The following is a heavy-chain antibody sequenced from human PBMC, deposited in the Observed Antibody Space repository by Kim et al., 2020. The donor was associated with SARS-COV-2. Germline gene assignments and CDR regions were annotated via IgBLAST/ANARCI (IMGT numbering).Heavy chain of an antibody. CDR1: GGSVSSGSYY. V-gene: IGHV4-61*01. CDR3: AGGRGDIVVVVAATPPSFDY. D-gene: IGHD2-15*01. Sequence: SETLSLTCTVSGGSVSSGSYYWSWIRQPPGKGLEWIGYIYYSGSTNYNPSLKSRVTISVDTSKNQFSLKLSSVTAADTAVYYCAGGRGDIVVVVAATPPSFDYGGQGPLVTVSS. J-gene: IGHJ4*02. CDR2: IYYSGST.